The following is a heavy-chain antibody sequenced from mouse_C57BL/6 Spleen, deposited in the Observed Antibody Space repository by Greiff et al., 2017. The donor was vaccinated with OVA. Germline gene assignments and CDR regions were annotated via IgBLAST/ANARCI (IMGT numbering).Heavy chain of an antibody. J-gene: IGHJ1*03. Sequence: QVQLQQSGAELVRPGASVTLSCKASGYTFTDYEMHWVKQTPVHGLEWIGAIDPETGGTAYNQKFKGKAILTADQSSSTAYMELRSLTSEDSAVYYCTHYDYDKANFDVWGTGTTVTVSS. V-gene: IGHV1-15*01. CDR3: THYDYDKANFDV. D-gene: IGHD2-4*01. CDR2: IDPETGGT. CDR1: GYTFTDYE.